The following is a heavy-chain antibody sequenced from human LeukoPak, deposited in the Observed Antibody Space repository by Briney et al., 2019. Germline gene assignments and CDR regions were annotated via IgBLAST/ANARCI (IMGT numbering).Heavy chain of an antibody. D-gene: IGHD5-18*01. Sequence: SLRLSCAASGFTFDDYAMHWVRQAPGKGLEWVSGISWDSGSIAYADSVKGRFTISRDNAKNTLYLQMNSLRAEDTAVYYCARGGRAYSYGYLFGYWGQGTLVTVSS. J-gene: IGHJ4*02. CDR3: ARGGRAYSYGYLFGY. CDR1: GFTFDDYA. V-gene: IGHV3-9*01. CDR2: ISWDSGSI.